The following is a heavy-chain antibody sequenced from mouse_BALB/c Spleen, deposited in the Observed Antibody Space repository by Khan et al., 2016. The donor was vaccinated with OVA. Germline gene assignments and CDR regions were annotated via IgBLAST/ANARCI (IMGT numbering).Heavy chain of an antibody. Sequence: EVALVESGGDLVRPGGSLKLSCAASGFSFSSYSMSWVRQTPDKRLEWVATISSGGDYTYYPDSVKGRFTISRDNAKNTLYLHMSSLKSEDTAIYYCASHLTGSFAYWGQGTLVTVSA. V-gene: IGHV5-6*01. CDR2: ISSGGDYT. D-gene: IGHD4-1*01. J-gene: IGHJ3*01. CDR3: ASHLTGSFAY. CDR1: GFSFSSYS.